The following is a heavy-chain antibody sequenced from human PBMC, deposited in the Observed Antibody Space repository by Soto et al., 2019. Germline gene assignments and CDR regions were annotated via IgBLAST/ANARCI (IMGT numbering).Heavy chain of an antibody. CDR2: IYTSGST. CDR3: ARDRHYDYVWGSYRYGYYFDY. Sequence: QVQLQESGPGLVKPSETLSLTCTVSGGSISSYYWSWIRQPAGKGLEWIGRIYTSGSTNYNPSLKGRVTWSLDTSKKQFPLKLSSVTAADTAVYYCARDRHYDYVWGSYRYGYYFDYWGQGTLVNVSS. J-gene: IGHJ4*02. V-gene: IGHV4-4*07. CDR1: GGSISSYY. D-gene: IGHD3-16*02.